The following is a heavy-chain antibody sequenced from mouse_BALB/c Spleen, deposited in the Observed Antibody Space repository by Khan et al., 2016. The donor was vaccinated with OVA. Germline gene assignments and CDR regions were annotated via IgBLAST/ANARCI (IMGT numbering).Heavy chain of an antibody. Sequence: VQLKQSGTVLARPGASVKMSCKASGYSFTNYWMHWVKQRPGQVLEWVGAIYPGNSDTRYNQKFKGKAKLTAVTSASTAYMELSSLTSEDSAVYYCTRSYDSYYFDYWDQGTTLTVSS. V-gene: IGHV1-5*01. CDR1: GYSFTNYW. CDR2: IYPGNSDT. D-gene: IGHD2-4*01. CDR3: TRSYDSYYFDY. J-gene: IGHJ2*01.